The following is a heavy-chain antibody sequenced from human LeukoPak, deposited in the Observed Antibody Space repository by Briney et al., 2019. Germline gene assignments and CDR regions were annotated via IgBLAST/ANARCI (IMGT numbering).Heavy chain of an antibody. CDR1: GYIFTNYA. Sequence: ASVKVSCKTYGYIFTNYAMHWVRQAPGQRLEWMGWINAGTGNTKYSQNFQDRVTLTRDTSATTAYMELSSLRSEDTAEYYCARQDSGTYYDDYWGQGTLVTVSS. J-gene: IGHJ4*02. V-gene: IGHV1-3*01. CDR3: ARQDSGTYYDDY. CDR2: INAGTGNT. D-gene: IGHD3-10*01.